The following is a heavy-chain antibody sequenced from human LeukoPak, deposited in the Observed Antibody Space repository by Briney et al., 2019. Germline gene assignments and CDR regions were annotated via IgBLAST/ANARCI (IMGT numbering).Heavy chain of an antibody. V-gene: IGHV3-21*01. J-gene: IGHJ6*03. D-gene: IGHD6-19*01. CDR1: AFTFSAYN. CDR3: ARDPYSGGYGAYYYYMDV. Sequence: GGSLRLSCAASAFTFSAYNMNWVRRTPGKGLEWVSSITTSSSYMFYADSVRGRFTISRDNAENSLYLQMNSLRDEDTAVYYCARDPYSGGYGAYYYYMDVWGKGTTVTVSS. CDR2: ITTSSSYM.